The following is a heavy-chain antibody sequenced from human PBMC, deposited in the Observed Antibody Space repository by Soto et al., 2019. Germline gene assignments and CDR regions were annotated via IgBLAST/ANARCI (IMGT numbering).Heavy chain of an antibody. Sequence: GGSLRLSCAASGFTVSSNYMSWVRQAPGKGLEWVSVIYSGGSTYYADSVKGRFTISRDNSKNTLYLQMNSPRAEDTAVYYCARDTPQWFGEPHDAFDIWGQGTMVTVSS. CDR1: GFTVSSNY. CDR3: ARDTPQWFGEPHDAFDI. D-gene: IGHD3-10*01. CDR2: IYSGGST. V-gene: IGHV3-66*01. J-gene: IGHJ3*02.